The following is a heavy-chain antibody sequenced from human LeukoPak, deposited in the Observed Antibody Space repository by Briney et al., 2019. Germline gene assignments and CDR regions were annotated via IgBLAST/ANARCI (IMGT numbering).Heavy chain of an antibody. Sequence: SETLSLTCTVSGGSISSSSYYWGWIRQPPGKGLEWIGSIYYSGSTYYNPSLKSRVTISVDTSKNQFSLKLSSVTAADTAVYYCAGDRIYYDSSAHGDFDYWGQGTLVTVSS. CDR1: GGSISSSSYY. J-gene: IGHJ4*02. CDR3: AGDRIYYDSSAHGDFDY. CDR2: IYYSGST. V-gene: IGHV4-39*02. D-gene: IGHD3-22*01.